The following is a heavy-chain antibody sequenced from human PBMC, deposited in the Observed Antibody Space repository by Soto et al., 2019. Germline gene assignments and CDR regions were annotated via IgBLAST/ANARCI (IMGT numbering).Heavy chain of an antibody. D-gene: IGHD4-17*01. CDR3: ARDRTVVIDH. CDR2: INAHDGNP. CDR1: GYTFTSYG. J-gene: IGHJ4*02. Sequence: QVQLVQSGAEVKKPGASVKVSCKASGYTFTSYGISWVRQAPGQGLEVMGWINAHDGNPHYAQKLQGRVTMTTDTSTRTDYMELRSLRSDDPAVYYCARDRTVVIDHRGQGTLVTVSS. V-gene: IGHV1-18*01.